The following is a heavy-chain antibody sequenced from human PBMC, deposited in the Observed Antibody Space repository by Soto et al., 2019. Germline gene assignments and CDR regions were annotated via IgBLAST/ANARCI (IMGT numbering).Heavy chain of an antibody. D-gene: IGHD2-15*01. CDR2: ISYDGSNK. V-gene: IGHV3-30-3*01. CDR1: GFTFSSYA. J-gene: IGHJ5*02. Sequence: QVQLVESGGGVVQPGRSLRLSCAASGFTFSSYAMHWVRQAPGKGLEWVAVISYDGSNKYYADSVKGRFTISRDNSKNTLYLQMNSLRAEDTAVYYCARDSLVVVVGGPGYNWFDPWGQGTLVTVSS. CDR3: ARDSLVVVVGGPGYNWFDP.